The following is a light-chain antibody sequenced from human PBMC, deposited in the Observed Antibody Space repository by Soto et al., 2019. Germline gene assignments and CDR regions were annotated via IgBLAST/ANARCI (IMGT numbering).Light chain of an antibody. CDR3: QQYYSTPLT. V-gene: IGKV4-1*01. J-gene: IGKJ4*01. Sequence: DIVMTQSPESLAVSLGERATINCRSSQSVLYRSINKNYLAWYQQKSGQPPKLLIYWASTREPGVPDRFSGSVSGTNFTLTISSLQAGDVAVYYCQQYYSTPLTFGGGTKVEIK. CDR2: WAS. CDR1: QSVLYRSINKNY.